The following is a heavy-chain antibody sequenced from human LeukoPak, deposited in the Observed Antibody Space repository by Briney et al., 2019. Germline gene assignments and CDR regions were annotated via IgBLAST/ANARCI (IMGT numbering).Heavy chain of an antibody. CDR2: IYHSGST. D-gene: IGHD4-17*01. V-gene: IGHV4-4*02. J-gene: IGHJ4*02. CDR1: GGSISSSNW. Sequence: SGTLSLTCAVSGGSISSSNWWSWVRQPPGKGLEWIGEIYHSGSTNYNPSPKSRVTISVDKSKNQFSLKLSSVTAADTAVYYCARFGPSYSYYGDHAAYWGQGTLVTVSS. CDR3: ARFGPSYSYYGDHAAY.